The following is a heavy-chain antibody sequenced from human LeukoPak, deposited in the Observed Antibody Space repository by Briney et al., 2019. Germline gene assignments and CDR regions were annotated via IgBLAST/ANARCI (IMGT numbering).Heavy chain of an antibody. V-gene: IGHV3-64*01. D-gene: IGHD7-27*01. CDR1: GFTFSSYA. J-gene: IGHJ4*02. CDR2: ISSNGGST. Sequence: PGGSLMLSCAASGFTFSSYAMHWVRQAPGKGLEYVSAISSNGGSTYYANSVKGRFTISRDNSKNTLYLQMGSLRAEDTAVYYCAKDSTLGPYGSDWGQGTLVTVSS. CDR3: AKDSTLGPYGSD.